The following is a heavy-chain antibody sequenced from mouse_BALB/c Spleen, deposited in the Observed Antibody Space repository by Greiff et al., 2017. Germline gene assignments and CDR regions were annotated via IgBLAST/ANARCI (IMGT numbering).Heavy chain of an antibody. J-gene: IGHJ3*01. D-gene: IGHD4-1*01. CDR2: INSNGGST. Sequence: EVKLMESGGGLVKLGGSLKLSCAASGFTFSSYYMSWVRQTPEKRLELVAAINSNGGSTYYPDTVKGRFTISRDNAKNTLYLQMSSLKSEDTALYYCARHEANWDVRFAYWGQGTLVTVSA. CDR3: ARHEANWDVRFAY. CDR1: GFTFSSYY. V-gene: IGHV5-6-2*01.